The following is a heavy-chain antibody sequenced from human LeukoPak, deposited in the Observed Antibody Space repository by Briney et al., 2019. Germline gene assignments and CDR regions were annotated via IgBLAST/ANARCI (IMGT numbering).Heavy chain of an antibody. Sequence: ETLSLTCAVSGASIDSHSWWSWVRQAPGKGLEWVANIKQDGSEKYYVDSVKGRFTISRDNAKNSLYLQMNSLRAEDTAVYYCARDGIHDAFDIWGQGTMVTVSS. J-gene: IGHJ3*02. CDR2: IKQDGSEK. CDR1: GASIDSHSW. V-gene: IGHV3-7*01. CDR3: ARDGIHDAFDI.